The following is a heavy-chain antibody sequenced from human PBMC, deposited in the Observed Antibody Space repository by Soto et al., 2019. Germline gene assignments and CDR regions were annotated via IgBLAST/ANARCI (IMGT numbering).Heavy chain of an antibody. D-gene: IGHD3-22*01. Sequence: GGSLRLSCAASGFTFSDYYMSWIRQAPGKGLEWISYISSSGDIIYYADSVKGRFTISRDNAKNSLYLQMNSLRAEDTAVYYCARDLGYYDSSGYFDYWGQGTLVTVSS. CDR3: ARDLGYYDSSGYFDY. V-gene: IGHV3-11*01. CDR1: GFTFSDYY. CDR2: ISSSGDII. J-gene: IGHJ4*02.